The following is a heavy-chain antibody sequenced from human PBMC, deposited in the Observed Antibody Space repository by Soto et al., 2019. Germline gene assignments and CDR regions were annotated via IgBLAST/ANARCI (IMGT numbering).Heavy chain of an antibody. V-gene: IGHV3-48*02. D-gene: IGHD4-17*01. CDR2: ISSSGNRM. CDR3: TRVTAYGEYASADFQD. J-gene: IGHJ1*01. Sequence: EVQLVESGGGLVQPGGSLRLSCAASGFTFSSYSMNWVRQPPGKGLEWVSYISSSGNRMHYADSAEGRFTISRDNAKRSLYLQMNSLRDEDTAVYYCTRVTAYGEYASADFQDWGQGTLVAVSS. CDR1: GFTFSSYS.